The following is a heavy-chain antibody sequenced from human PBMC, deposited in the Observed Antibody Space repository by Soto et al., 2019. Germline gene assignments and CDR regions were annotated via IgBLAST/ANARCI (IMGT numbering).Heavy chain of an antibody. Sequence: ASVKVSCKASGGTFSSYAISWVRQAPGQGLEWMGGVIPIFGTANYAQKFQGRVTITADESTSTAYMELSSLRSEDTAVYYCARKYCSSTSCQLSYYYYGMDVWGQGTTVTVSS. J-gene: IGHJ6*02. V-gene: IGHV1-69*13. CDR2: VIPIFGTA. CDR1: GGTFSSYA. D-gene: IGHD2-2*01. CDR3: ARKYCSSTSCQLSYYYYGMDV.